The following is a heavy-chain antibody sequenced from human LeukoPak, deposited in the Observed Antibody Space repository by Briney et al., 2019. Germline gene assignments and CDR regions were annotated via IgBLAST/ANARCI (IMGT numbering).Heavy chain of an antibody. CDR1: GFTFSSYS. Sequence: GGSLKLSCAASGFTFSSYSMNWVRQAPGKGLEWVSYISSSSSTIYYADSVKGRFTISRDNAKNSLYLQMNSLRAEDTAVYYCARRYCSGGSCYSYFDYWGQGTLVTVSS. D-gene: IGHD2-15*01. CDR2: ISSSSSTI. CDR3: ARRYCSGGSCYSYFDY. J-gene: IGHJ4*02. V-gene: IGHV3-48*01.